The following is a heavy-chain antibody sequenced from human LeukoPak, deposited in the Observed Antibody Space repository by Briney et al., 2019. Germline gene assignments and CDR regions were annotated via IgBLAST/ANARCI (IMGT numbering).Heavy chain of an antibody. Sequence: SETLSLTCAVYGGSFSGYYWSWIRQPPGKGLEWIGEINHSGSTNYNPSLKSRVTISVDTSKNQFSLKLSSVTAADTAVYYCAGGRGDSSWYLRWFDLWGQGTLVTVSS. J-gene: IGHJ5*02. D-gene: IGHD6-13*01. CDR1: GGSFSGYY. V-gene: IGHV4-34*01. CDR2: INHSGST. CDR3: AGGRGDSSWYLRWFDL.